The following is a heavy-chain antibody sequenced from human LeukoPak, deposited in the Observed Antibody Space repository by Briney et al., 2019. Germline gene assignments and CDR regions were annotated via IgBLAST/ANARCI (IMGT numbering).Heavy chain of an antibody. J-gene: IGHJ6*02. CDR1: GFTFSSYG. Sequence: GGSLRLSCAASGFTFSSYGMHWVRQAPGKGLEWVAVISYDGSNKYYADSVKGRFTISRDNSKNTLYLQMNSLRAEDTAVYYCAKGRGDYGNYGMDVWGQGTTVTVSS. CDR3: AKGRGDYGNYGMDV. V-gene: IGHV3-30*18. CDR2: ISYDGSNK. D-gene: IGHD4-17*01.